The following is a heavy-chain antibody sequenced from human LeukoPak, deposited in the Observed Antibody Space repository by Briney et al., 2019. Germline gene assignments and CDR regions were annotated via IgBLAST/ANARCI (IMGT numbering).Heavy chain of an antibody. CDR2: ISYDGSNK. Sequence: GRSQRLSCAASGFIFSSFAMHWVRQAPGRGLEWVAVISYDGSNKYYADSVKGRFTISRDNSKNTLYLQMNSPRSEDTAVYYCTRTDAFDIWGQGTMGPVSS. V-gene: IGHV3-30-3*01. J-gene: IGHJ3*02. CDR1: GFIFSSFA. CDR3: TRTDAFDI.